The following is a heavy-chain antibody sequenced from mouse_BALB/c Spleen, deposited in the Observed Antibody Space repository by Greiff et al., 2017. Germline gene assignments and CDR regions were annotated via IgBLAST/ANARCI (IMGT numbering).Heavy chain of an antibody. V-gene: IGHV14-3*02. CDR3: APYGNYWYFDV. CDR1: GFNIKDTY. D-gene: IGHD2-1*01. CDR2: IDPANGNT. J-gene: IGHJ1*01. Sequence: VHVKQSGAELVKPGASVKLSCTASGFNIKDTYMHWVKQRPEQGLEWIGRIDPANGNTKYDPKFQGKATITADTSSNTAYLQLSSLTSEDTAVYYCAPYGNYWYFDVWGAGTTVTVSS.